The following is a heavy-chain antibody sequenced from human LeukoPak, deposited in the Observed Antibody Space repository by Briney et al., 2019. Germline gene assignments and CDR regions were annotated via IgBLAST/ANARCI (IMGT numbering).Heavy chain of an antibody. CDR1: GVNFWDYG. CDR3: ARALYSGSWDGMDV. V-gene: IGHV3-33*01. J-gene: IGHJ6*02. CDR2: IWNDGGKK. D-gene: IGHD6-13*01. Sequence: GRSLRLSCAASGVNFWDYGMHWGRQAPGKGVEWGAVIWNDGGKKYYADSVKGRFTISRDNSKSTLYVQMNSLRVEDTAVYYCARALYSGSWDGMDVWGQGTTVTVSS.